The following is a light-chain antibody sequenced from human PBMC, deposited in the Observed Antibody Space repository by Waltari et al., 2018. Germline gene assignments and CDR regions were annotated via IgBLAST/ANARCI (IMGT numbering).Light chain of an antibody. J-gene: IGKJ1*01. Sequence: EIVLTQSPDFQSVTPKEKVTITYRPSQSIGTNLHWYPQKPGQSPKLLIKYASQASSGVPSRFSCSGSGTDFTLTINSLEAEDAAAYYCHQSIISWTFGQGTKVEIK. CDR1: QSIGTN. V-gene: IGKV6D-21*02. CDR3: HQSIISWT. CDR2: YAS.